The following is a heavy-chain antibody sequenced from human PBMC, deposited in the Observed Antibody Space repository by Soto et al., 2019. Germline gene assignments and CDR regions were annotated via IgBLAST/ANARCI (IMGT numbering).Heavy chain of an antibody. V-gene: IGHV4-30-2*01. Sequence: PSETLSLTCAVSGGSISSGGYSWSWIRQPPGKGLEWIGYIYHSGSTYHNPSPKSRVTISVDRSKNQFSLKLSSVTAADTAVYYCARAGLRYCSGGSGYSGYFDYWGQGTLVTVSS. CDR3: ARAGLRYCSGGSGYSGYFDY. CDR2: IYHSGST. D-gene: IGHD2-15*01. J-gene: IGHJ4*02. CDR1: GGSISSGGYS.